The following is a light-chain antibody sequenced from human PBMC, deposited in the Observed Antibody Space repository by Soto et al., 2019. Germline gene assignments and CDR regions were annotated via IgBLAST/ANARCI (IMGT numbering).Light chain of an antibody. CDR2: YDS. CDR1: NIGSKS. J-gene: IGLJ2*01. CDR3: QVWDTSSNPVI. V-gene: IGLV3-21*04. Sequence: SYELTQPPSVSVAPGKTATITCGGNNIGSKSVHWYQQKPGQAPVLVIYYDSDRPSGIPERFSGSNSGNTATLTISGVEAGDEADYYCQVWDTSSNPVIFGRGTKVTVL.